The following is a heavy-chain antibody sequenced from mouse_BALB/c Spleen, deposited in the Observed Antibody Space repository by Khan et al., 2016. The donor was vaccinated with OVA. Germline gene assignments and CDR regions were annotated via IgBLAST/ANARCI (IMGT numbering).Heavy chain of an antibody. CDR1: GYTFTEYT. V-gene: IGHV1-18*01. Sequence: EVQLQQSGPELVKPGASVKISCKTSGYTFTEYTLHWVKQSHGKSLEWIGVINPKNGITSYNQKFKGKATLTVDKSSSTAYMEFRSLPSEDSAVYYCARDAGRYWGQGTSVTVSS. CDR2: INPKNGIT. CDR3: ARDAGRY. J-gene: IGHJ4*01. D-gene: IGHD3-3*01.